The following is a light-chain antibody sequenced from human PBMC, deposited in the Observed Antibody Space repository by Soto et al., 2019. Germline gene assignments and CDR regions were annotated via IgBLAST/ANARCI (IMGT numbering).Light chain of an antibody. J-gene: IGKJ4*01. CDR2: SAS. CDR3: QQYDISPPLT. V-gene: IGKV3-15*01. CDR1: QSVRDN. Sequence: TVMTQSPATLAVSPGERATLSCRASQSVRDNLAWYQQKPGQAPRLLIYSASIRATGIPARFSGSGSGTEFTPTISSLQSEDFAVYYCQQYDISPPLTFGEGTKLEIK.